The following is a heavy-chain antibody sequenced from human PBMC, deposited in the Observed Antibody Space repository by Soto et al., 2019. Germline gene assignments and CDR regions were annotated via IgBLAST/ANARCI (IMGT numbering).Heavy chain of an antibody. CDR1: GGSSGSYC. D-gene: IGHD5-18*01. Sequence: SETQSLTNSVSGGSSGSYCWRWIRQTPGKGLEWIGSIYYSGSTYYNPPLKSRVTISIDTSKNQFSLKFNSVTAADTAVYYCAREGYNFGPLDYWGQRALVIVS. J-gene: IGHJ4*02. CDR2: IYYSGST. V-gene: IGHV4-39*07. CDR3: AREGYNFGPLDY.